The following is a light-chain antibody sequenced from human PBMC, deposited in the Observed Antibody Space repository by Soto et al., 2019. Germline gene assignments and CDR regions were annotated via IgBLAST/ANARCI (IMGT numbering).Light chain of an antibody. Sequence: QSVLTQPASVSGSPGQSITISCTGTSSDVGGYNYVSWYQQHPGKAPKLMIYEVTLRPSGVPDRFSGSKSGNTASLTISGLQAEDAADYYCCSYAGSFTWVFGGGTKLTVL. J-gene: IGLJ2*01. CDR3: CSYAGSFTWV. CDR1: SSDVGGYNY. V-gene: IGLV2-11*01. CDR2: EVT.